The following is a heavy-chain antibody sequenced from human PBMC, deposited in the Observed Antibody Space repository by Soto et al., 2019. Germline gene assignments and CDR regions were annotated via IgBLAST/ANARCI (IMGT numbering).Heavy chain of an antibody. J-gene: IGHJ4*02. D-gene: IGHD6-6*01. CDR2: TYYRSKWYN. CDR3: ARVLARSWYSSSYYFDY. CDR1: GDSVSSNSAA. V-gene: IGHV6-1*01. Sequence: PSQTLSLTCAIPGDSVSSNSAAWNWIRQSPSRGLEWLGRTYYRSKWYNDYAVSVKSRITINPDTSKNQFSLQLNSVTPEDTAVYYCARVLARSWYSSSYYFDYWGQGTLVTVSS.